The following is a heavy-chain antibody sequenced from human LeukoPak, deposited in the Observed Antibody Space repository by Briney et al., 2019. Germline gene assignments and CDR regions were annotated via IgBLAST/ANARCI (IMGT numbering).Heavy chain of an antibody. CDR3: ARDPATGYSSSWRDAFDI. Sequence: ASVKVSCKASGYTFTSYGISWVRQAPGQGLEWMGWISAYNGNTNYAQKLQGRVTMTTDTSTSTAYMELRSLRSDDTAVYYCARDPATGYSSSWRDAFDIWGQGTMVTVSS. CDR1: GYTFTSYG. D-gene: IGHD6-13*01. CDR2: ISAYNGNT. J-gene: IGHJ3*02. V-gene: IGHV1-18*01.